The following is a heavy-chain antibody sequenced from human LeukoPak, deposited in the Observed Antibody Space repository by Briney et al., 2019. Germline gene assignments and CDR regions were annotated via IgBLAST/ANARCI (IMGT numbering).Heavy chain of an antibody. J-gene: IGHJ4*02. CDR2: ISSSSSYI. Sequence: GGSLRLSCAASGFTFSSYSMNWVRQAPGKGLEWVSSISSSSSYIYYADSVKGRFTISRDNAKNSLYLQMNSLRAGDTAVYYCARGDYDILTGYSPFDYWGQGTLVTVSS. CDR1: GFTFSSYS. CDR3: ARGDYDILTGYSPFDY. D-gene: IGHD3-9*01. V-gene: IGHV3-21*01.